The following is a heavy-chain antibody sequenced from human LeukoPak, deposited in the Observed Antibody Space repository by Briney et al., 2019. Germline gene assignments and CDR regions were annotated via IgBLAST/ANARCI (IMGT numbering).Heavy chain of an antibody. V-gene: IGHV4-34*01. CDR1: GGSFSGYY. CDR2: INHSGTT. CDR3: ARGPFAHDYTDYA. D-gene: IGHD4-11*01. Sequence: SETLSLTCAVYGGSFSGYYWSWIRQPPGKGLEWIGEINHSGTTNYNPSFKSRVSISVDTSKNQFSLRLNSVTAADTAVYYCARGPFAHDYTDYAWGQGTLVTVSS. J-gene: IGHJ4*02.